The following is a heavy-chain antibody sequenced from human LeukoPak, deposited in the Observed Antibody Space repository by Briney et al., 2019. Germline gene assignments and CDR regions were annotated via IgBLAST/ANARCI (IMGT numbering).Heavy chain of an antibody. CDR2: ISSSSSTI. D-gene: IGHD1-20*01. V-gene: IGHV3-48*01. CDR3: ARDEYNWNVDAFDI. CDR1: GFTFSSYS. J-gene: IGHJ3*02. Sequence: GGSLRLSCAASGFTFSSYSMNWVRQAPGKGLEWLSYISSSSSTIYYADSVKGRFTISRDNAKNSLYLQMNSLRAEDTAVYYCARDEYNWNVDAFDIWGQGTVVTVSS.